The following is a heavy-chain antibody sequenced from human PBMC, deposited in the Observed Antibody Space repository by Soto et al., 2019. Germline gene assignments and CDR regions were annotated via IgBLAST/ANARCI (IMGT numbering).Heavy chain of an antibody. Sequence: QVQLVQSGAEVKKPGSSVKVSCKASGGTFSSYTISWVRQAPGQGLEWMGRIIPILGIANYAQKFQGRVTITADKSTSTAYMELSSLRSEDTAVYYCARDRAHYDLGYYYKDVWGKGTTVTVSS. CDR2: IIPILGIA. CDR1: GGTFSSYT. J-gene: IGHJ6*03. D-gene: IGHD3-3*01. V-gene: IGHV1-69*08. CDR3: ARDRAHYDLGYYYKDV.